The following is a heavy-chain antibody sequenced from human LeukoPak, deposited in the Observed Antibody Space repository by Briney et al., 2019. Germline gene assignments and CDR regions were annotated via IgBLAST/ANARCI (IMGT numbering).Heavy chain of an antibody. Sequence: PGGSLRLSCAASGFTFSSYAMSWVRQAPGKGLEWVSVISASGAGTYYADSVKGRFTISRDNSKNTLYLQMDSLRAEDTAVYYCAKGGGGFKPFYFWGQGTLVTVSS. CDR1: GFTFSSYA. CDR3: AKGGGGFKPFYF. CDR2: ISASGAGT. V-gene: IGHV3-23*01. J-gene: IGHJ4*02. D-gene: IGHD5-24*01.